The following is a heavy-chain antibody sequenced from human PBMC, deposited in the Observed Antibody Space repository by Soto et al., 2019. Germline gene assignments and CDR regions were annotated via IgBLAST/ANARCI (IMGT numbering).Heavy chain of an antibody. CDR3: ASVTRTCISTSCYRYYYGMDV. D-gene: IGHD2-2*02. CDR2: IVVGSGNT. J-gene: IGHJ6*02. Sequence: SVKVSCKASGFTFTSSAMQWVRQARGQRLERIGWIVVGSGNTNYAQKFQERVTITRDMSTSTAYMELSSLRSEDTAVYYCASVTRTCISTSCYRYYYGMDVWGQGTTVTVSS. V-gene: IGHV1-58*02. CDR1: GFTFTSSA.